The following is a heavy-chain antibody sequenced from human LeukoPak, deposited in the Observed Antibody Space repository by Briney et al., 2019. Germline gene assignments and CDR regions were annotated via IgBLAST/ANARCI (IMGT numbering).Heavy chain of an antibody. CDR1: GFTFSGSA. CDR2: IRSKANSYAT. Sequence: GGSLRLSCAASGFTFSGSAMHWVRQASGKWLEWVGRIRSKANSYATAYAASVKGRFTISRDDSKNTAYLQMNSLKTEDTAVYYCQGATTQFDYWGQGTLVTVSS. J-gene: IGHJ4*02. V-gene: IGHV3-73*01. CDR3: QGATTQFDY. D-gene: IGHD1-26*01.